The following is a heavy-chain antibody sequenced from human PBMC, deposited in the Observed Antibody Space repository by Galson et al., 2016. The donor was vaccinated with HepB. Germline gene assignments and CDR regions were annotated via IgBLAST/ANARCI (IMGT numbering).Heavy chain of an antibody. Sequence: SETLSLTCAVSGASITSNNCYWGWIRQPPGEALEWIGKIYYSGTTSYNPSLKSRVTLSVDTSKNQLSLKLSSLTAADTAVYYCARQTLRGRGGDFDCWGQGTLVTVSS. D-gene: IGHD5-12*01. CDR1: GASITSNNCY. CDR3: ARQTLRGRGGDFDC. CDR2: IYYSGTT. V-gene: IGHV4-39*01. J-gene: IGHJ4*02.